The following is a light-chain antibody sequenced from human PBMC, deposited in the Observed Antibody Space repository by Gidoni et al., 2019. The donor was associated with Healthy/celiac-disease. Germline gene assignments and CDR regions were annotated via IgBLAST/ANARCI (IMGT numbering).Light chain of an antibody. CDR2: DVS. Sequence: QSALTHPASVSGSPGQSIPISCTGTSSDVGGYNYVSWYQQHPGKAPKLMIYDVSNRPSGVSNRFSGSKSGNTASLTISGLQAEDEADYYCSSYTSSSTLDVVFGGGTKLTVL. CDR3: SSYTSSSTLDVV. CDR1: SSDVGGYNY. V-gene: IGLV2-14*01. J-gene: IGLJ2*01.